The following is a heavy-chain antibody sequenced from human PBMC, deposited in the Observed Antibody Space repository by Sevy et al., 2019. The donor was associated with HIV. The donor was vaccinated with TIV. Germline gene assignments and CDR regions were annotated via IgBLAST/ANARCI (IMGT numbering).Heavy chain of an antibody. J-gene: IGHJ4*02. V-gene: IGHV3-7*03. CDR1: GFTFGTYW. CDR3: ARAQNSDKNPKLILRLDY. D-gene: IGHD3-9*01. CDR2: IEQNGSGK. Sequence: GGSLRLSCEGSGFTFGTYWMTWVRQAPGKGLEWEANIEQNGSGKDYVDSVKGHFIVSRDNDESVLYLEMKSLRAEDMAVYFCARAQNSDKNPKLILRLDYWGEGTLVSVSS.